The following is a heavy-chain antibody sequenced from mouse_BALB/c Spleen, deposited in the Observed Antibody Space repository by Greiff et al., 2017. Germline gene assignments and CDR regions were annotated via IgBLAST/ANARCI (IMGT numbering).Heavy chain of an antibody. V-gene: IGHV1-4*01. CDR1: GYTFTSYT. D-gene: IGHD1-1*01. CDR2: INPSSGYT. CDR3: ARDGSSSAWFAY. J-gene: IGHJ3*01. Sequence: VQLQQSGAELARPGASVKMSCKASGYTFTSYTMHWVKQRPGQGLEWIGYINPSSGYTNYNQKFKGKATMTVDKSSSTAYMELARLTSEDSAIYYCARDGSSSAWFAYWGQGTLVTVSA.